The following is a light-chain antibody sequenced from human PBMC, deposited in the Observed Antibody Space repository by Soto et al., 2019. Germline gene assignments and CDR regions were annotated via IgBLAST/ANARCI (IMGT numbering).Light chain of an antibody. CDR3: TSYTDRQSYL. CDR1: SSDVGAYNF. CDR2: EVT. J-gene: IGLJ1*01. Sequence: QSVLTQPATVSGSPGQSITISCTGTSSDVGAYNFVSWYQHHPGRAPKLIISEVTIRPSGVSNRFSGSKSGNTASPTISGLQAEDEADYYCTSYTDRQSYLFGTGTKVTVL. V-gene: IGLV2-14*01.